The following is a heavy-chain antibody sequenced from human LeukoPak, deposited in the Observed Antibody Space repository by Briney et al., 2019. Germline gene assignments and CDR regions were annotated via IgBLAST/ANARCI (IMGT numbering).Heavy chain of an antibody. J-gene: IGHJ4*02. CDR1: GFTFSSYW. D-gene: IGHD5-12*01. Sequence: GGSLRLSCAASGFTFSSYWMSWVRQAPGKGLVWVSFITSDGSSTSYADYVKGRFTISRDNAKNMLYLQMNSLRAEDTAVYYCARDGSLPDYWGQGTLVTVSS. V-gene: IGHV3-74*01. CDR3: ARDGSLPDY. CDR2: ITSDGSST.